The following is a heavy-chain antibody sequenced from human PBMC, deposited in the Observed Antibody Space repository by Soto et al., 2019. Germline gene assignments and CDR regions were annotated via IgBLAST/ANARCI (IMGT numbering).Heavy chain of an antibody. D-gene: IGHD1-1*01. CDR1: GYRFSSQW. CDR3: ARHGKSSVITKTYGMDV. J-gene: IGHJ6*02. Sequence: ESLKISCKGSGYRFSSQWISWVRQMPGKGLEWMGRMDPSDSYTSYSPSFQGHVTISTDNSISTAYLQWSSLKASDTAMYYCARHGKSSVITKTYGMDVWRQGTTVTVSS. CDR2: MDPSDSYT. V-gene: IGHV5-10-1*01.